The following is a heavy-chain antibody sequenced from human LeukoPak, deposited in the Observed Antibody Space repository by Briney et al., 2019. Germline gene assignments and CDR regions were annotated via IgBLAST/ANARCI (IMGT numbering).Heavy chain of an antibody. D-gene: IGHD1-1*01. J-gene: IGHJ4*02. CDR1: GFTSNSYS. CDR3: ASGYWNDGY. V-gene: IGHV3-21*01. CDR2: ISSSSSYI. Sequence: GGSLRLSCAASGFTSNSYSMNWVRQAPGKWLEWVSSISSSSSYIYYADSVKGRFTISRDNAKNSLYLQMNSLRAEDTAVYYCASGYWNDGYWGQGTLVTVSS.